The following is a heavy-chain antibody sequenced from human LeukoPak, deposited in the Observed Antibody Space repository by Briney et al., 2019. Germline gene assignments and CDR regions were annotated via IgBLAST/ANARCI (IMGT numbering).Heavy chain of an antibody. CDR2: INPNGGGT. D-gene: IGHD3-16*01. Sequence: ASVKVSCKTSGYNFIDYYVYWVRQAPGQRLGWMGWINPNGGGTNYAQKFQGRVTMTGDTSITTAYMELSRLRSDDTAVYYCARDPLRLGEPLYYFDYWGRGTLVTVSS. CDR3: ARDPLRLGEPLYYFDY. V-gene: IGHV1-2*02. CDR1: GYNFIDYY. J-gene: IGHJ4*02.